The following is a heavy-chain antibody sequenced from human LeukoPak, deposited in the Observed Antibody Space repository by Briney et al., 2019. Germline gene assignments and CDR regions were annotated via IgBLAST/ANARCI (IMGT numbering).Heavy chain of an antibody. CDR1: GGSISSGGYS. CDR3: ARDVVEGGGNDAFDS. Sequence: SETLSLTCTVSGGSISSGGYSWSWIRQHPGTGLEWIGYIYYSGSTYYNPSLKSRVTISVDTSKNQFSLKLSPVTAADTAVYYCARDVVEGGGNDAFDSWGQGTMVTVSS. J-gene: IGHJ3*02. CDR2: IYYSGST. V-gene: IGHV4-31*03. D-gene: IGHD4-23*01.